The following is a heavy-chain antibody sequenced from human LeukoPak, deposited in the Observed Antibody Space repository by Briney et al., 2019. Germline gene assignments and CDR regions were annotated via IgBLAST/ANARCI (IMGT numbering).Heavy chain of an antibody. Sequence: GGSLRLSCAASGFTFSSYSMNWVRQAPGKGLEWVSSISSSGSYIYYADSVKVRFTISRDNAKNSLYLQMNSLRAEDTAVYYCARDASSRSGSYYGGYWGQGTLVTVSS. D-gene: IGHD3-10*01. CDR1: GFTFSSYS. J-gene: IGHJ4*02. CDR2: ISSSGSYI. CDR3: ARDASSRSGSYYGGY. V-gene: IGHV3-21*01.